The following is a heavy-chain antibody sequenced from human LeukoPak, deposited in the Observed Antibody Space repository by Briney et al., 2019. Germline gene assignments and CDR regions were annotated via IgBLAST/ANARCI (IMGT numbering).Heavy chain of an antibody. CDR3: ARARITMVRGVISTQNFDY. J-gene: IGHJ4*02. D-gene: IGHD3-10*01. CDR1: GFTFSSYG. V-gene: IGHV3-30*02. Sequence: GGSLRLSCAASGFTFSSYGMHWVRQAPGKGLEWVAMIHDDGSKKYHADSVKGRFTISRDNAKNSLYLQMNSLRAEDTAVYYCARARITMVRGVISTQNFDYWGQGTLVTVSS. CDR2: IHDDGSKK.